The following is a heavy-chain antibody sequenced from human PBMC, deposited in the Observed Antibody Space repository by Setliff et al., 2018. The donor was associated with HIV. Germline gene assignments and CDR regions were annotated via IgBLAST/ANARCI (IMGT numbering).Heavy chain of an antibody. V-gene: IGHV4-39*01. D-gene: IGHD6-19*01. CDR3: ARPHSGRGGGAWFDP. CDR1: GGSFTSGNYY. CDR2: TIYGGDT. J-gene: IGHJ5*02. Sequence: SETLSLTCRVYGGSFTSGNYYWGWIRQAPGKGLEWIASTIYGGDTWYNPSLKSRVTIYVDTAKNEISLRLSSVTAEDTAVYRCARPHSGRGGGAWFDPWGQGIQVTVSS.